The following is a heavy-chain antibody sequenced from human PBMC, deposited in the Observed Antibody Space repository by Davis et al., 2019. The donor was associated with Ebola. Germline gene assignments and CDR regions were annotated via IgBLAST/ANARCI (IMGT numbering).Heavy chain of an antibody. CDR2: ISAYNGNT. J-gene: IGHJ6*02. Sequence: ASVKVSCKASRYTFTSYGISWVRQAPGQGLEWMGWISAYNGNTNYAQKLQGRVTITADESTSTAYMELSSLRSEDTAVYYCARDSGIAARPRGDYYYYYGMDVWGQGTTVTVSS. CDR3: ARDSGIAARPRGDYYYYYGMDV. V-gene: IGHV1-18*01. CDR1: RYTFTSYG. D-gene: IGHD6-6*01.